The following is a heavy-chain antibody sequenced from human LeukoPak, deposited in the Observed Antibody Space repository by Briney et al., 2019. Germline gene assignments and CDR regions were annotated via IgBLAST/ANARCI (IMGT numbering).Heavy chain of an antibody. CDR1: GFTFSSYW. D-gene: IGHD3-9*01. CDR2: INSDGSST. V-gene: IGHV3-74*01. CDR3: ARGNHGYFGCIDY. J-gene: IGHJ4*02. Sequence: AESLTLSCAVSGFTFSSYWMHWVRQAPGKGLVWVSRINSDGSSTSYADSVKGRFTISRDNAKNTLYLQMNSLRAEDTAVYYCARGNHGYFGCIDYWGQGTLVTVSS.